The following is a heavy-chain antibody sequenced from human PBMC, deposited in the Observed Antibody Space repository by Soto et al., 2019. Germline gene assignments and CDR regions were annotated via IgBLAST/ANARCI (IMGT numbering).Heavy chain of an antibody. Sequence: QVQLVQSGAEVKKPGSSVKVSCKASGGTFSNYVVNWVRQAPGQGLEWRGRIIPISGAANYAQKFQGRVPITADKSASTSYVELSSLRSEDTAVYYCARDMTSTGVPYFGVWGQGTPITVS. J-gene: IGHJ6*02. CDR3: ARDMTSTGVPYFGV. CDR2: IIPISGAA. V-gene: IGHV1-69*06. D-gene: IGHD7-27*01. CDR1: GGTFSNYV.